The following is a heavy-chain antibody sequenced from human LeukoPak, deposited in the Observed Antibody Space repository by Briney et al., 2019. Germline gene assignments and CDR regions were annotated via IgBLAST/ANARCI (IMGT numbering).Heavy chain of an antibody. CDR2: ISYSGST. V-gene: IGHV4-31*03. CDR1: GGSISSAGFY. Sequence: SETLSLTCTVSGGSISSAGFYSIWIRQHPGKGLEWIGCISYSGSTYYNPSLKSRVTISVDTSKNQFSLKLASVTAADTAVYYCVRGDGDLNWFDPWGQGTLVTVSS. D-gene: IGHD4-17*01. CDR3: VRGDGDLNWFDP. J-gene: IGHJ5*02.